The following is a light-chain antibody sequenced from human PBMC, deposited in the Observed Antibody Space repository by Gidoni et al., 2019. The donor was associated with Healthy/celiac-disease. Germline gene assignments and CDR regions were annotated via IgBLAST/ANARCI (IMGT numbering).Light chain of an antibody. CDR2: AAS. CDR3: QQGYSTPRT. V-gene: IGKV1-39*01. CDR1: QSISSY. J-gene: IGKJ1*01. Sequence: DIQMTQSPSSLSASVGDRVTITCRASQSISSYLNWYQQKPGKAPQLLIYAASSLQSGVPSRFSSSGSGTDFTLTIGSLQPEDFATYYCQQGYSTPRTFGQGTKVEIK.